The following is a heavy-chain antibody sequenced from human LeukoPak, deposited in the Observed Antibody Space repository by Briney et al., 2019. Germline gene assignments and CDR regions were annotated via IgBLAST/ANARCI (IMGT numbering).Heavy chain of an antibody. V-gene: IGHV3-23*01. Sequence: GGSLRLSCAASGFTFSSYAMSWVRQAPGKGLEWVSAISGSGGSTYYADSVKGRFTISRDNSKNTLYLQMNSLRAEDTAVYYCAKAVDTAMVTDYYYGMDVWGQGTTVSVPS. D-gene: IGHD5-18*01. CDR1: GFTFSSYA. CDR3: AKAVDTAMVTDYYYGMDV. CDR2: ISGSGGST. J-gene: IGHJ6*01.